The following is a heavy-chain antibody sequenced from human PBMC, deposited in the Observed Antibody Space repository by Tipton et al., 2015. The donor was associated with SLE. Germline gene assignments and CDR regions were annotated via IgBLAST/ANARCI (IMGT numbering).Heavy chain of an antibody. Sequence: TLSLTCIVSGDSISSGDHYWSWIRQPPGKSLEWIGYIHYSGSTYDNPSLKSRSSISVDRSKNQFSLELSSVTAADTAVYYCARLGIAVAGTFDYWGQGTLVTVSS. J-gene: IGHJ4*02. CDR2: IHYSGST. CDR1: GDSISSGDHY. D-gene: IGHD6-19*01. CDR3: ARLGIAVAGTFDY. V-gene: IGHV4-30-4*01.